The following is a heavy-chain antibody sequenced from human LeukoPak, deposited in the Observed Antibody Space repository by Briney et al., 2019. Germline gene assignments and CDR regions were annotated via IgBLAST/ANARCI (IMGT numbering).Heavy chain of an antibody. CDR2: IYSGGST. D-gene: IGHD2-15*01. CDR3: AREARYCSGGSCYGVYAFDI. J-gene: IGHJ3*02. CDR1: GFTVSSNY. V-gene: IGHV3-53*01. Sequence: PGGSLRLSCAASGFTVSSNYMSWVRQAPGKGLEWVSVIYSGGSTYYADSVKGRFTISRDNSKNTLYLQMNSLRAEDTAMYYGAREARYCSGGSCYGVYAFDIWGQGTMVTVSS.